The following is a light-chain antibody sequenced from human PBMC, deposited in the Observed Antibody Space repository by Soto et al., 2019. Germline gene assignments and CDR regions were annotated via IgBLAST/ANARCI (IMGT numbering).Light chain of an antibody. J-gene: IGKJ3*01. CDR2: LGS. CDR3: MQALQTPV. Sequence: VMTQSPLSLSVTPGESASISCRSSQSLLHSNGNNYLDWYLQRPGQSPQLLVYLGSTRASGVPDRFSDSGSGTDFTLRIGRVQADDVGVYYCMQALQTPVFGPGTKVDLK. V-gene: IGKV2-28*01. CDR1: QSLLHSNGNNY.